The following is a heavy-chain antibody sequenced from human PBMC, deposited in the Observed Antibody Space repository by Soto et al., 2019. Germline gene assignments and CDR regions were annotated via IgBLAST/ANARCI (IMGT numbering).Heavy chain of an antibody. Sequence: ESGGGVVQPGRSLRLSCAASGFTFSSYGMHWVRQAPGKGLEWVAVISYDGSNKYYADSVKGRFTISRDNSKNTLYLQMNSLRAEDTAVYYCAKETTYYYDSSGYPGAFDIWGQGTMVTVSS. D-gene: IGHD3-22*01. CDR2: ISYDGSNK. J-gene: IGHJ3*02. CDR1: GFTFSSYG. CDR3: AKETTYYYDSSGYPGAFDI. V-gene: IGHV3-30*18.